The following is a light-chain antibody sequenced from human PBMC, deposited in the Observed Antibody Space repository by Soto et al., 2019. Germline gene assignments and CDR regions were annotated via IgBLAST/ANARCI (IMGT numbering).Light chain of an antibody. CDR3: QQYASRPWT. V-gene: IGKV3-20*01. Sequence: ERLLTQSPGTLSLSPGETATLSCRASQSMSSDYVAWYQQKPGQAPRLLIFGASSRATGIPDRFSGSGSGTDFTLTISRLEPEDFAVYYCQQYASRPWTFGQGTKVDIK. CDR2: GAS. J-gene: IGKJ1*01. CDR1: QSMSSDY.